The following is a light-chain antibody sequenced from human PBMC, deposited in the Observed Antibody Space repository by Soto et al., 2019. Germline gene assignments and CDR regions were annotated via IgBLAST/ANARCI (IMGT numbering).Light chain of an antibody. CDR2: SAS. Sequence: MTQSPSSLPASIGDRVTITCRASLGISNYLNWYQQKPGKAPDLLIFSASNLYSGVPSRFSGSGSGTHFTLTITGLQPEDFAIYYCQQSFSSPLTFGGGTKVEIK. V-gene: IGKV1-39*01. CDR3: QQSFSSPLT. CDR1: LGISNY. J-gene: IGKJ4*01.